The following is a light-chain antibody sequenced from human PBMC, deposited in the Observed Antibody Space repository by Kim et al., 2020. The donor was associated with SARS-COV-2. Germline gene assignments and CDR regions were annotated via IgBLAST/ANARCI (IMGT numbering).Light chain of an antibody. CDR2: GAS. CDR1: QSVSSN. CDR3: QQYNNWTPLT. J-gene: IGKJ4*01. V-gene: IGKV3-15*01. Sequence: EIVMTQSPATLSVSPGERATLSCRASQSVSSNLAWYQQKPGQAPRLLIYGASTRVTGIPARFSGSGSGTEFTLTISSLQSEDFAVYYCQQYNNWTPLTFGGGTKVDIK.